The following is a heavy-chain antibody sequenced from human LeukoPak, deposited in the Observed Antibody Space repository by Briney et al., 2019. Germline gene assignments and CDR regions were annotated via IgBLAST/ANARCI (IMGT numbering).Heavy chain of an antibody. V-gene: IGHV3-43D*04. CDR2: ISWDGYST. D-gene: IGHD3-10*01. CDR1: GFTFDDYA. Sequence: GGSLRLSCAASGFTFDDYAMHWVRQTPGKGLEWVSLISWDGYSTYYADSVKGRFTISRDNSKNSLYLQMNSLRAEDTALYYCAKVFYGSGSYGTNYYCMDVWGKGTTVTVSS. J-gene: IGHJ6*04. CDR3: AKVFYGSGSYGTNYYCMDV.